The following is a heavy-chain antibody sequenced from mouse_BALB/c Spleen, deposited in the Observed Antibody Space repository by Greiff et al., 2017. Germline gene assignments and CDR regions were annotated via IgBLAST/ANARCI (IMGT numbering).Heavy chain of an antibody. CDR1: GFNIKDYY. CDR3: ARAYYYGSSYWYFDV. CDR2: IDPENGNT. Sequence: VQLQQSGAELVRPGALVKLSCKASGFNIKDYYMHWVKQRPEQGLEWIGWIDPENGNTIYDPKFQGKASLTADTSSNTAYLQLSSLTSEDTAVYYCARAYYYGSSYWYFDVWGAGTTVTVSA. J-gene: IGHJ1*01. V-gene: IGHV14-1*02. D-gene: IGHD1-1*01.